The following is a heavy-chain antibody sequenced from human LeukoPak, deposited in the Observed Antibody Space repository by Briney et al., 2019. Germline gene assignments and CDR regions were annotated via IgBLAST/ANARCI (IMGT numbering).Heavy chain of an antibody. V-gene: IGHV4-61*02. D-gene: IGHD5-18*01. CDR2: IYTSGST. J-gene: IGHJ4*02. CDR1: GGSISSGSYY. Sequence: KPSETLSLTCTVSGGSISSGSYYRSWIRQPAGKGLEWIGRIYTSGSTNYNPSLKSRVTISVDTSKNQFSLKLSSVTAADTAVYYCARVSLAREVGGYSYGDHWGQGTLVTVSS. CDR3: ARVSLAREVGGYSYGDH.